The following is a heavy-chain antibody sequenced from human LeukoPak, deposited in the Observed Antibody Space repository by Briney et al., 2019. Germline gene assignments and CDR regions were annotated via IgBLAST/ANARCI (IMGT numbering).Heavy chain of an antibody. Sequence: SETLSLTCTVSGDSISSGNYYWTWIRQPPGKGLEWIGYICYSGSTFYNPSLKSRVTISVDTSKNEFSLKLSSVTAADTAVYYCAREFWSGSYSDKWGQGTLVTVSS. J-gene: IGHJ4*02. CDR3: AREFWSGSYSDK. CDR1: GDSISSGNYY. V-gene: IGHV4-30-4*01. CDR2: ICYSGST. D-gene: IGHD3-3*01.